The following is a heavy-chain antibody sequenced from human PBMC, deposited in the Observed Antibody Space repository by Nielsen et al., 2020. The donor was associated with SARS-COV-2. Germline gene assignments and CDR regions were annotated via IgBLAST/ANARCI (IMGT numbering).Heavy chain of an antibody. CDR3: ARDLGSSSWYDY. J-gene: IGHJ4*02. CDR1: GYTFTGYY. D-gene: IGHD6-13*01. Sequence: ASVKVSCKASGYTFTGYYMHWVRQAPGQGLEWMGRINPNSGGTNYAQKFQGRVTMTRDTSISTAYIELSRLRSDDTAVYYCARDLGSSSWYDYWGQGTLVTVSS. V-gene: IGHV1-2*06. CDR2: INPNSGGT.